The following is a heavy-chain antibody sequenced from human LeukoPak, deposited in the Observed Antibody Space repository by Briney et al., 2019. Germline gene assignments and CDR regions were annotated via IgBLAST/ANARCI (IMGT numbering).Heavy chain of an antibody. J-gene: IGHJ4*02. CDR3: AREYYDFWSGYTRYYFDY. Sequence: GGSLRLSCAASGFTFSTYPMNWVRQAPGKGLEWISHIRDSGTTYYADSVKGRFTISRDNSKNTLYLQMNSLRAEDTAVYYCAREYYDFWSGYTRYYFDYWGQGTLVTVSS. CDR1: GFTFSTYP. CDR2: IRDSGTT. D-gene: IGHD3-3*01. V-gene: IGHV3-66*01.